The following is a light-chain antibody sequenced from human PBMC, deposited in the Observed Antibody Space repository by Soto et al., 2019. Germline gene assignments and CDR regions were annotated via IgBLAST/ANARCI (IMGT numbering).Light chain of an antibody. V-gene: IGLV1-40*01. CDR2: GSS. CDR3: QSYDNGLSASV. J-gene: IGLJ2*01. Sequence: QSVLTQPPSVSGAPGQGVTISCTGSSSNIGAGHVVHWYQQFPGRAPNLLIYGSSNRTSGVPDRFSGSKSGTSASLAITGLQAEDEADYYCQSYDNGLSASVFGGGTKVTVL. CDR1: SSNIGAGHV.